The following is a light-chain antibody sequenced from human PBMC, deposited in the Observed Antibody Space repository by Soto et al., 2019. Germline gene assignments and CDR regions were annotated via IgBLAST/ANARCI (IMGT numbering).Light chain of an antibody. CDR2: DVS. J-gene: IGLJ2*01. Sequence: QSALTQPASVSGSPGQSITISCTGTSSDVGGYNYVSWYQQHPGKAPKLMIYDVSNRPSGISNRFSGSKSGNTASLTISGLQAEDEADYYCCSYTRTSTLLFGGGTKVTVL. CDR1: SSDVGGYNY. CDR3: CSYTRTSTLL. V-gene: IGLV2-14*01.